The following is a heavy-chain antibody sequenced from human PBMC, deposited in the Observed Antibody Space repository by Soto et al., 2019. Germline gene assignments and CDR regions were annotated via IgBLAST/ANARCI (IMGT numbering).Heavy chain of an antibody. J-gene: IGHJ3*02. CDR3: AFSRGYFDWLPSARAFDI. V-gene: IGHV3-48*01. Sequence: PGGSLRLSCVASGFTLSRYSMNWVRQAPGKGLEWVSYISRSSSTIYYADSVKGRFTISRDNAENSLYLQMNSLRAEDTAVYYCAFSRGYFDWLPSARAFDIWGQGTMVTVS. D-gene: IGHD3-9*01. CDR2: ISRSSSTI. CDR1: GFTLSRYS.